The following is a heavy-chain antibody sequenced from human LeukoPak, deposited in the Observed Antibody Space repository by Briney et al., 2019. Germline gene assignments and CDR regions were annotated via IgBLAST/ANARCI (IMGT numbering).Heavy chain of an antibody. V-gene: IGHV3-23*01. CDR1: GFTFSSYA. CDR2: ISDTGGST. Sequence: PGGSLRLSCAASGFTFSSYAMSWVRQAPGKGLEWVSAISDTGGSTYYADSVKGRFTISRDNSKNTLHLQMNSLRAEDTAVYYCAKKLFQGWGFSFDYWGQGTLVTVSS. J-gene: IGHJ4*02. CDR3: AKKLFQGWGFSFDY. D-gene: IGHD2-21*01.